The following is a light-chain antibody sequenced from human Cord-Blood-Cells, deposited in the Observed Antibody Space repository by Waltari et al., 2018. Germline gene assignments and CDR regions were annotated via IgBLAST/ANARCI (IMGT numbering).Light chain of an antibody. V-gene: IGLV2-11*02. CDR2: DVS. CDR1: SSDVGGYNY. J-gene: IGLJ3*02. Sequence: QSALTQPRSVSGSPGQSVTISCTGTSSDVGGYNYVSWSPQHPGKAPKLMIYDVSKRPSGVPDRFSGSKSGNTASLTISGLQAEDEADYYCCSYAGSYTWVFGGGTKLTVL. CDR3: CSYAGSYTWV.